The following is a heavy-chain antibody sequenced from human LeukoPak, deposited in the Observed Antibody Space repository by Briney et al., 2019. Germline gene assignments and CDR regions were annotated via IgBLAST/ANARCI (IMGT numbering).Heavy chain of an antibody. J-gene: IGHJ4*02. Sequence: PGGSLRLSCAASGFTFSNYWMSWVRQAPGKGLEWVANIKQDGSEKYYVDSVKGRFTISRDNARNSLYMQMNSLRAEDTAVYYCARGGSYYGYWGQGTLVTVSS. CDR1: GFTFSNYW. CDR2: IKQDGSEK. V-gene: IGHV3-7*05. D-gene: IGHD1-26*01. CDR3: ARGGSYYGY.